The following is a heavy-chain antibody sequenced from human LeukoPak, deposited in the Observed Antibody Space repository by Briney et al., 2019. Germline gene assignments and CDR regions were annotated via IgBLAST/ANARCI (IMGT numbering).Heavy chain of an antibody. D-gene: IGHD3-22*01. CDR2: IKQDGSEK. CDR3: AREFSRGYYDSSGYWRNYYYYYMDV. CDR1: VTLSDYA. J-gene: IGHJ6*03. V-gene: IGHV3-7*01. Sequence: GGSLRLSCVASVTLSDYAMHWVRQAPGKGLEWVANIKQDGSEKYYVDSVKGRFTISRDNAKNSLYLQMNSLRAEDTAVYYCAREFSRGYYDSSGYWRNYYYYYMDVWGKGTTVTVSS.